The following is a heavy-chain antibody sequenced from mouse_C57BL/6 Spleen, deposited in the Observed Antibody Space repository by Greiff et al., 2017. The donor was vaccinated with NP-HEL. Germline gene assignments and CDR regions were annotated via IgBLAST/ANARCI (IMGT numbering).Heavy chain of an antibody. CDR3: AGPYYSNPLAMDY. CDR1: GYTFTDYY. V-gene: IGHV1-76*01. J-gene: IGHJ4*01. Sequence: QVQLQQSGAELVRPGASVKLSCKASGYTFTDYYINWVKQRPGQGLEWIARIYPGSGNTYYNEKFKGKATLTAEKSSSTAYMQLSSLTSEDSAVYFCAGPYYSNPLAMDYWGQGTSVTVSS. D-gene: IGHD2-5*01. CDR2: IYPGSGNT.